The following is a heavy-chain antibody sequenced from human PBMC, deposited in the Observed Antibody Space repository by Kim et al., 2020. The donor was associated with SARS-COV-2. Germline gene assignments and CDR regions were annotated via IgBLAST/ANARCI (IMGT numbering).Heavy chain of an antibody. CDR3: AARDSVQVPGGI. Sequence: YVASVKGRFTMSRDNAKNSVYLQMNRLRTEDTAIYYCAARDSVQVPGGIWGQGTLVTVSS. D-gene: IGHD3-10*01. J-gene: IGHJ4*02. V-gene: IGHV3-48*03.